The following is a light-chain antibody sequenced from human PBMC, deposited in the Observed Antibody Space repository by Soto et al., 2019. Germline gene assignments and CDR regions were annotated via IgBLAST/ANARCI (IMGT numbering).Light chain of an antibody. Sequence: EIVLTQSPCALSVSPGARATLSCMASQSVRSTLSCYQQKPAHAASLVIYSAFSRATGIPASICGSRSGTEVTLTIISSLPAEFAGYYCQQYYKRTPWPVGQGTKVAIK. CDR2: SAF. J-gene: IGKJ1*01. CDR3: QQYYKRTPWP. CDR1: QSVRST. V-gene: IGKV3-15*01.